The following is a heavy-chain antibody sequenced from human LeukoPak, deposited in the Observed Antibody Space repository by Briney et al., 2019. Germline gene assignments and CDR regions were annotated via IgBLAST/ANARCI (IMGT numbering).Heavy chain of an antibody. Sequence: GGSLRLSCAASGFTFSSYSMNWVRQAPGKGLEWVSSISSSSSYIYYADSVKGQFTISRDNAKNSLYLQMNSLRAEDTAVYYCARDLSSSTSCYYYWGRGTLVTVSS. V-gene: IGHV3-21*01. CDR3: ARDLSSSTSCYYY. CDR2: ISSSSSYI. J-gene: IGHJ4*02. CDR1: GFTFSSYS. D-gene: IGHD2-2*01.